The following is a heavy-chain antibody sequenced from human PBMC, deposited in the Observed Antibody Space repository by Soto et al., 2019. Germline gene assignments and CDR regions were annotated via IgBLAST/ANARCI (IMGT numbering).Heavy chain of an antibody. CDR3: ATDIKGGKNYYYYMDV. D-gene: IGHD3-10*01. CDR1: GYTLTELS. J-gene: IGHJ6*03. CDR2: FDPEDGET. V-gene: IGHV1-24*01. Sequence: ASVKVSCKVSGYTLTELSMHWVRQAPGKGLEWMGGFDPEDGETIYAQKFQGRVTMTEDTSTDTAYMELSSLRSEDTAVYYCATDIKGGKNYYYYMDVWGKGTTVTVSS.